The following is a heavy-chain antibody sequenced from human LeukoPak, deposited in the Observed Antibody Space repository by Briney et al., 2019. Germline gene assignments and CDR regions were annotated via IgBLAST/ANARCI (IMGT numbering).Heavy chain of an antibody. CDR3: ARDRGGSGCYQH. CDR2: ISYDGSNK. D-gene: IGHD6-19*01. CDR1: GFTFSSYA. Sequence: PGRSLRPSCAASGFTFSSYAMHWVRQAPGKGLEWVAVISYDGSNKYYADSVKGRFTISRDNSKNSLYLQMNSLRAEDTAVYYCARDRGGSGCYQHWGQGTLVTVSS. J-gene: IGHJ1*01. V-gene: IGHV3-30-3*01.